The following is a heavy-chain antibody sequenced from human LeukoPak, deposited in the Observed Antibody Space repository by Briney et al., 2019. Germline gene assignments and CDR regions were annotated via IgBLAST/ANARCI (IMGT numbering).Heavy chain of an antibody. CDR3: ARDGDSSGVRAFDI. CDR1: GYTFTGYY. CDR2: INPNSGGT. D-gene: IGHD6-19*01. V-gene: IGHV1-2*02. J-gene: IGHJ3*02. Sequence: ASVKVSCKAPGYTFTGYYMHWVRQAPGQGLEWMGWINPNSGGTNYAQKFQGRVTMTRDTSISTAYMELSRLRSDDTAVYYCARDGDSSGVRAFDIWGQGTMVTISS.